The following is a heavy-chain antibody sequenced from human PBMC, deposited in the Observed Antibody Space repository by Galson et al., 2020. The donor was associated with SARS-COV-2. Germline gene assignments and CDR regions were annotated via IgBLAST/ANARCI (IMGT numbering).Heavy chain of an antibody. CDR1: GFTVNSYG. V-gene: IGHV3-30*18. D-gene: IGHD1-26*01. CDR2: ISNDGTNK. J-gene: IGHJ3*02. CDR3: AKAVSGWDLLHPFEI. Sequence: PGGSLRLSCAASGFTVNSYGMHWVRQAPGKGLEWVAVISNDGTNKYYADSVKGRFTISRDNSKNTLYLQMNSLRAEDTAVYYCAKAVSGWDLLHPFEICGQGTMVTVSS.